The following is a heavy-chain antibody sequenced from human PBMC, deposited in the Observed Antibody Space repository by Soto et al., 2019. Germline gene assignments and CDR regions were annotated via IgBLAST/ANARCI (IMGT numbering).Heavy chain of an antibody. J-gene: IGHJ4*02. CDR2: INAGNGNT. D-gene: IGHD3-22*01. Sequence: ASVKVSCKASGYTFTNYGITWVRQAPGQGLEWMGWINAGNGNTKYSQKFQGRVTITRDTSASTAYMELSSLRAEDTAVYYCAKDPGPMIVVHYFDYWGQGTLVTVSS. V-gene: IGHV1-3*01. CDR3: AKDPGPMIVVHYFDY. CDR1: GYTFTNYG.